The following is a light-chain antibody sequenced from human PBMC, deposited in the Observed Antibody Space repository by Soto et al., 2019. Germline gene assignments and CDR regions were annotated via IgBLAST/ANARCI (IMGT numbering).Light chain of an antibody. Sequence: EIIMTQSPATLSVSPGERATLSCRASQSVSSNLAWYQQKPGQAPRLLSYGASTRATGIPARFSGSGSGTEFTLTISSLQSEDFAVYYCQQYSDWYTFGQGTKLEIK. CDR2: GAS. CDR1: QSVSSN. CDR3: QQYSDWYT. V-gene: IGKV3-15*01. J-gene: IGKJ2*01.